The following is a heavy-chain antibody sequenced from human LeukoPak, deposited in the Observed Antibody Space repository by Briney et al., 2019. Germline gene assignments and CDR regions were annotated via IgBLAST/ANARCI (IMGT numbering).Heavy chain of an antibody. Sequence: SQTLSLTCTVTGDSISRGTYYWTWVRQPAGKGLEWIGRVFRSGSTYYNPSLKSRVTISIDTSNNQFSLHLRSVTAADMAVYYCARDSNFYDVSHDKAEDFWGQGTLVTVSS. V-gene: IGHV4-61*02. J-gene: IGHJ4*02. D-gene: IGHD3-22*01. CDR3: ARDSNFYDVSHDKAEDF. CDR1: GDSISRGTYY. CDR2: VFRSGST.